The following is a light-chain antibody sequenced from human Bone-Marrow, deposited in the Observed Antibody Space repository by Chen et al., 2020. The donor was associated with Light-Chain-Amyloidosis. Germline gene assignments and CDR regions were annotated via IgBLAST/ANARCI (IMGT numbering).Light chain of an antibody. Sequence: DIVITQSRDSLALGLGERDTITGNSSQNLFYHSNNKDYLAGYQQKAVQPPKPRLKWASSRKPGFPYRFSGSRSGTAFTLTLRSLQSEDVAVYYCQPYYSLPFTFGPAPKVEIK. CDR3: QPYYSLPFT. V-gene: IGKV4-1*01. CDR2: WAS. CDR1: QNLFYHSNNKDY. J-gene: IGKJ3*01.